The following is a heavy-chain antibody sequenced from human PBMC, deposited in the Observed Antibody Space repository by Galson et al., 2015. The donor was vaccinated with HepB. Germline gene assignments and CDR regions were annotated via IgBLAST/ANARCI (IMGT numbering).Heavy chain of an antibody. CDR3: ARSALYESSGYYYSEWYFDY. D-gene: IGHD3-22*01. CDR2: IMPVSGTV. Sequence: SVKVSCKASGGTFNSYAITWVRQVPGQGLEWMGWIMPVSGTVNYAQKSQDRVTITADESKTTVYMELSSLRSEDTAFYYCARSALYESSGYYYSEWYFDYWGQGTLVTVSS. CDR1: GGTFNSYA. V-gene: IGHV1-69*13. J-gene: IGHJ4*02.